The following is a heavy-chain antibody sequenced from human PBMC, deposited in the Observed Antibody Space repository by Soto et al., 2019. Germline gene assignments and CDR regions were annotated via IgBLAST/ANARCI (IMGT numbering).Heavy chain of an antibody. Sequence: GESLKPSCKSSGYRFTSYWIGCVRQMPGKGLDWMGIIYPGDSDTRYSPSFQGQVTISADKSISTAYLQWSSLKASDTAMYYCARKSGGVYNSVYYFDYWGQGALVTVSS. J-gene: IGHJ4*02. V-gene: IGHV5-51*01. CDR3: ARKSGGVYNSVYYFDY. D-gene: IGHD2-8*01. CDR1: GYRFTSYW. CDR2: IYPGDSDT.